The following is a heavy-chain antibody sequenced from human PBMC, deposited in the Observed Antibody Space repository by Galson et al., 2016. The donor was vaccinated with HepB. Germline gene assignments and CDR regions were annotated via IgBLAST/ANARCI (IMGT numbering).Heavy chain of an antibody. CDR2: ISGGGVST. CDR3: AKGRYCGGDCYSSDY. CDR1: GFTFSSYA. V-gene: IGHV3-23*01. Sequence: SLRLSCAASGFTFSSYAMNWVRQAPGKGLQWVSGISGGGVSTYYADSVKGRFTISRDNSKNTLYLQMNSLRAEDTAVYYCAKGRYCGGDCYSSDYWGQGTLVTVSS. D-gene: IGHD2-21*02. J-gene: IGHJ4*02.